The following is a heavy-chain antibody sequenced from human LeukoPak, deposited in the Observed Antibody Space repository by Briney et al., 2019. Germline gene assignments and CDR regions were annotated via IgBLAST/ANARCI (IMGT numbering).Heavy chain of an antibody. CDR1: GFTFSSYA. CDR3: AKDPGYTSGWYNDY. D-gene: IGHD6-19*01. J-gene: IGHJ4*02. V-gene: IGHV3-23*01. Sequence: GGSLRLSCAASGFTFSSYAMTWVRQAPGKGLEWASGISGSGGTTYYADSVKGRFTISRDNSKKTLYLQMNSLRVEDTAVYYCAKDPGYTSGWYNDYWGQGTLVTVSS. CDR2: ISGSGGTT.